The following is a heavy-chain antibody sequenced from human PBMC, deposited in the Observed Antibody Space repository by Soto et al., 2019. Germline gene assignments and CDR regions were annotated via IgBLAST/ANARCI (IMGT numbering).Heavy chain of an antibody. CDR1: GGSISSGGYS. V-gene: IGHV4-30-2*01. CDR2: IYHSGST. D-gene: IGHD4-17*01. CDR3: ARAHYGDYGYGMDV. Sequence: SETLCLTCAVAGGSISSGGYSWSWNKQPPGKGLEWIGYIYHSGSTYYNPSLKSRVTISVDRSKNQFSLKLSSVTAADTAVYYCARAHYGDYGYGMDVWGQGTTVTVSS. J-gene: IGHJ6*02.